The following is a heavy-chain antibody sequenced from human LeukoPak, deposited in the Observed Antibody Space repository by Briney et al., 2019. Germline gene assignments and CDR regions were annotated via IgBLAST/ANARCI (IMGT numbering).Heavy chain of an antibody. Sequence: KPSETLSLTCAVYGGSFSGYYWSWLRQPPGKGLEWIGEINHSGSTNYNPSLKSRVTISVDTSKNTFSLKLSSVSAADTAVYYCARGRVPRYCSSTSCRAPRGIIYFDYWGQGTLVTVSS. CDR3: ARGRVPRYCSSTSCRAPRGIIYFDY. CDR2: INHSGST. CDR1: GGSFSGYY. V-gene: IGHV4-34*01. J-gene: IGHJ4*02. D-gene: IGHD2-2*01.